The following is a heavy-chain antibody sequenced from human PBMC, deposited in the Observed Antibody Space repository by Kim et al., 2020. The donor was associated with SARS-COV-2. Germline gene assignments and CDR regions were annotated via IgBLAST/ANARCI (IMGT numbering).Heavy chain of an antibody. J-gene: IGHJ4*02. Sequence: ASGKVSCKASGYTFTNYAMHWVRQAPGQRLEWMGWINAGNGNTKYSQKFQGRVTITRDTSASTAYMELSSLRSEDTAVYYCARDIYDILTGYYRGDFDYWGQGTLVTVSS. CDR2: INAGNGNT. CDR1: GYTFTNYA. CDR3: ARDIYDILTGYYRGDFDY. D-gene: IGHD3-9*01. V-gene: IGHV1-3*01.